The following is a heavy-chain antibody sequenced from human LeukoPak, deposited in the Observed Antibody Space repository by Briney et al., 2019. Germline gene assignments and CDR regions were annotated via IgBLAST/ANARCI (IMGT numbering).Heavy chain of an antibody. CDR1: GGSISSSSYY. D-gene: IGHD5-18*01. V-gene: IGHV4-39*07. CDR2: IYYSGST. Sequence: PSETLSLTCTVSGGSISSSSYYWGWIRQPPGKGLEWIGSIYYSGSTYYNPSLKSRVTISVDTSKNQFSLKLSSVTAADTAVYYCARAQTSWIQLWFSSGPFDYWGQGTLVTVSS. J-gene: IGHJ4*02. CDR3: ARAQTSWIQLWFSSGPFDY.